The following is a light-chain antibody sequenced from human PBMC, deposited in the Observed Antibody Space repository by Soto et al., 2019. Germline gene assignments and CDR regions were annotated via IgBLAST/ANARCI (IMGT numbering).Light chain of an antibody. CDR3: LQSNNYPWT. CDR1: QGIRTY. CDR2: SAS. J-gene: IGKJ1*01. Sequence: DIPMTQSPSAMSASVGDRVNITCRASQGIRTYLAWFQQKPGKVPKRLIYSASSVQSGVPSRFSGSGSGTAFALTISSLQPEDVATYYCLQSNNYPWTFGQGTKVQI. V-gene: IGKV1-17*03.